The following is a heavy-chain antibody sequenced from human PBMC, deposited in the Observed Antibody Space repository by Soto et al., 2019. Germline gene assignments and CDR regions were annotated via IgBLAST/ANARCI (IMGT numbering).Heavy chain of an antibody. V-gene: IGHV3-74*01. CDR2: INSDGTKT. CDR3: ATVATNSYNWLDP. CDR1: EGTIINLC. J-gene: IGHJ5*02. Sequence: RVCWAVAEGTIINLCGRWISKKTGKGLVWVSRINSDGTKTSYADSVKGRFTISRDNAKNTVYLQMNSLRAEDTAVYYCATVATNSYNWLDPWGQGTLVSVSS. D-gene: IGHD5-12*01.